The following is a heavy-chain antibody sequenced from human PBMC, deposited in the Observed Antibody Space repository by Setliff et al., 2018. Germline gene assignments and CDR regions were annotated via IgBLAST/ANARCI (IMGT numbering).Heavy chain of an antibody. V-gene: IGHV4-34*01. J-gene: IGHJ6*02. Sequence: PSETLSLTCTVYGGSFTNYYWGWIRQSPGKGLEWIGEINHSGSTNYNPSLKSRVNMSVDTSNNQFVLNLKAVTAADTAVYYCARDRTAYTYGLDVWGQGTTVTVSS. D-gene: IGHD3-16*01. CDR2: INHSGST. CDR3: ARDRTAYTYGLDV. CDR1: GGSFTNYY.